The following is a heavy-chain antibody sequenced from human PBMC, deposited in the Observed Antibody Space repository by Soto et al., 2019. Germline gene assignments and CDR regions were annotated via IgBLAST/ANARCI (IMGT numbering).Heavy chain of an antibody. D-gene: IGHD1-1*01. J-gene: IGHJ4*02. CDR3: ARDLSRDGYNLDY. CDR2: ISYDGSNK. V-gene: IGHV3-30-3*01. CDR1: GYTFSSYA. Sequence: QVQLVQSGAEVKKPGASVKVSCKASGYTFSSYAMHWVRQAPGKGLEWVAVISYDGSNKYYADSVKVRFTITRDNSKNTLYLQMNSMRVEDTAVYYCARDLSRDGYNLDYWGQGTLVTVSP.